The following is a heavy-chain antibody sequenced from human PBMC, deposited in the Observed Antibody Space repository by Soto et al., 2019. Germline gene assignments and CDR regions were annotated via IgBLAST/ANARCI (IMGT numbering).Heavy chain of an antibody. CDR1: GHLFNNHW. D-gene: IGHD3-10*01. V-gene: IGHV5-51*01. J-gene: IGHJ5*02. CDR3: ARGYFDSGQGYDL. Sequence: PGESLKISCKGPGHLFNNHWIGWVRQTPGKGLEWMGLIFTRDSETKTSPSFQGHVSFSVDSSINTVHLQWTSLKTTDTGIYFCARGYFDSGQGYDLWGQGTIVTVSP. CDR2: IFTRDSET.